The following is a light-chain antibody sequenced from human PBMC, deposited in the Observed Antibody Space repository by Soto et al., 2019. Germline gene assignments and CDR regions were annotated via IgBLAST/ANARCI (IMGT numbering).Light chain of an antibody. Sequence: EIVLTQSPGTLSLSPGERATLSCRASQSVSSSYLAWYQQKPGQAPRLLIYVASSRATGIPDRFSGSGSGTDFTLTISRLEPEDFAVYYCQQYGSSPSYTFGQGTKLDIK. CDR3: QQYGSSPSYT. J-gene: IGKJ2*01. V-gene: IGKV3-20*01. CDR2: VAS. CDR1: QSVSSSY.